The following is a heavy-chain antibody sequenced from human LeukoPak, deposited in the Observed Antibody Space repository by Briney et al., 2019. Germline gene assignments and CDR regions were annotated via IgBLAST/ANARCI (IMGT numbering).Heavy chain of an antibody. V-gene: IGHV3-49*03. CDR3: TRISTSGYYFDY. CDR1: GFTFSDYA. D-gene: IGHD2-2*01. Sequence: GGSLRLSCTASGFTFSDYAMSWFRQAPGKGLEWVGFIRSKAYGGTTEYAASVKGRFTISRDDSKSIAYLQMNSLKTEDTAVYYCTRISTSGYYFDYWGQGTLVTVSS. J-gene: IGHJ4*02. CDR2: IRSKAYGGTT.